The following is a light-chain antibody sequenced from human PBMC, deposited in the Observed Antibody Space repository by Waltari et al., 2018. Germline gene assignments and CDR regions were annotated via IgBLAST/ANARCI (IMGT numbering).Light chain of an antibody. CDR2: GTS. CDR3: QQYDHWPWT. J-gene: IGKJ1*01. CDR1: QRVRGT. Sequence: SCKARQRVRGTFAWFQQKPCQPPRLLIYGTSTSATGIPARFSGSGSGTEFSLTISSLQPEDFATYYCQQYDHWPWTFGQGTRVEAK. V-gene: IGKV3D-15*01.